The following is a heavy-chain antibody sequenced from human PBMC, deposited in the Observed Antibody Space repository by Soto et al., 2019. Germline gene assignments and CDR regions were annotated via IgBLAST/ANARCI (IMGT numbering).Heavy chain of an antibody. V-gene: IGHV1-46*01. Sequence: QVQLVQSGAEVKRPGASVRLFCKASGYTFSSYYIHWVRQAPGQGLEWMGMVNPSTGAAPYAQKFKGRLTLNRDMYTRTVFMELNSLRYDDTAVYYCTRRDYGDYDYFDSWGQGTLVAVS. CDR2: VNPSTGAA. J-gene: IGHJ4*02. CDR1: GYTFSSYY. CDR3: TRRDYGDYDYFDS. D-gene: IGHD4-17*01.